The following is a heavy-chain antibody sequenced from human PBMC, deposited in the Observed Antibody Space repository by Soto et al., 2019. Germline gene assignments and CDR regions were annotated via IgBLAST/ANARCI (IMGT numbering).Heavy chain of an antibody. CDR1: GGSISSSNW. CDR3: ARDRPHRSCCYRYFQH. D-gene: IGHD6-19*01. J-gene: IGHJ1*01. CDR2: IYHSGST. Sequence: QVQLQESGPGLVKPSGTLSLTCAVSGGSISSSNWWSWVRQPPGKGLEWIGEIYHSGSTNYNPSLTSLVTLSVDNSTTPFPLKLSSVTAADTSVYYCARDRPHRSCCYRYFQHWGQGTLVTVSS. V-gene: IGHV4-4*02.